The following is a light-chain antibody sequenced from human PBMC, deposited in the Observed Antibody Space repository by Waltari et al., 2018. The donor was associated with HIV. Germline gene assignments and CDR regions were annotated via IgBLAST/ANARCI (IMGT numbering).Light chain of an antibody. CDR3: QQYNTWPLT. CDR1: RSVSSS. CDR2: GAS. V-gene: IGKV3-15*01. Sequence: EVVMTQSPAPLLESPGQTANLSSRASRSVSSSLAWYHQKPGRGPRLLIYGASSRASDVPPTFSGSGAGTDFSLSISSLRSDDLGIYYCQQYNTWPLTFGRGTTVEIK. J-gene: IGKJ1*01.